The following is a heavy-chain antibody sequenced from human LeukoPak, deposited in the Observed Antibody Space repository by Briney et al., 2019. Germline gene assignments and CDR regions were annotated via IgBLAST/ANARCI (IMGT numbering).Heavy chain of an antibody. D-gene: IGHD3-10*01. Sequence: PGRSLRLSCAASGFTLSTYGMHWVRQALGKGLEWVAVTSSDLNVKLYADSVKGRFAISRDNSRSTLYLQMNSLRPEDTAIYYCAREGYYGSGSPPSLYFDYWGQGTLVTVSS. V-gene: IGHV3-30*03. J-gene: IGHJ4*02. CDR2: TSSDLNVK. CDR3: AREGYYGSGSPPSLYFDY. CDR1: GFTLSTYG.